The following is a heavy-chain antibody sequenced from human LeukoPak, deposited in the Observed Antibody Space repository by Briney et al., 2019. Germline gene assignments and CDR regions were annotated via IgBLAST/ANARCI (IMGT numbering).Heavy chain of an antibody. CDR1: GGSFSGYY. CDR2: INYSGST. CDR3: ARVSSSSWSDWFDP. D-gene: IGHD6-13*01. Sequence: SETLSLTCAVYGGSFSGYYWTWIRQPPGKGLEWIGEINYSGSTNYNPSLKSRVTISVDTSKNQFSLKLSSVTAADTAVYYCARVSSSSWSDWFDPWGQGTLVTVSS. J-gene: IGHJ5*02. V-gene: IGHV4-34*01.